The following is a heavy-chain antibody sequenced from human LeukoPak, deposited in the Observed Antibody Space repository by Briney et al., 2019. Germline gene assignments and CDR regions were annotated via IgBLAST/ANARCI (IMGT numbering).Heavy chain of an antibody. CDR2: ISGSGGST. CDR3: AKDMGADGSGSYSHFDY. D-gene: IGHD3-10*01. Sequence: QAGGSLRLSCAASGFTFSSYAMSWVRQAPGKGLEWVSAISGSGGSTYYADSVKGRFTISRDNSKNTLYLQMNSLRAEDTAVYYCAKDMGADGSGSYSHFDYWGQGTLVTVSS. J-gene: IGHJ4*02. V-gene: IGHV3-23*01. CDR1: GFTFSSYA.